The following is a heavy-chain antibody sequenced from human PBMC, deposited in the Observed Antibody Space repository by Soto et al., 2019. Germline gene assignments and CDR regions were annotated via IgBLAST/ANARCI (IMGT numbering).Heavy chain of an antibody. Sequence: QVHLVQSGAEVKKPGASVKVSCKASGYTFTSYGITWVRQAPGQGLEWMGWISAHNGNTDYAQKLQGRVIVTRDTSTSTAYRERRSLISDDTAVYSCARGGYGDYWGKGALVTVSS. J-gene: IGHJ4*02. CDR2: ISAHNGNT. CDR3: ARGGYGDY. CDR1: GYTFTSYG. V-gene: IGHV1-18*01. D-gene: IGHD1-1*01.